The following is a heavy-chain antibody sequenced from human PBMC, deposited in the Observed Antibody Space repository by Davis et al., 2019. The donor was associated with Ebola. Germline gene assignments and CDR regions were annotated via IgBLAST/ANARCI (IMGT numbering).Heavy chain of an antibody. J-gene: IGHJ5*02. Sequence: GGSLRLSCAASGFTFSSYGMHWVRQAPGKGLKWVAVIWYDGSNKYYADSVKGRFTISRDNSKNTLYLQMNSLRAEDTAVYYCARDQRFAGGWFDPWGQGTLVTVSS. CDR1: GFTFSSYG. CDR3: ARDQRFAGGWFDP. CDR2: IWYDGSNK. D-gene: IGHD3-16*01. V-gene: IGHV3-33*01.